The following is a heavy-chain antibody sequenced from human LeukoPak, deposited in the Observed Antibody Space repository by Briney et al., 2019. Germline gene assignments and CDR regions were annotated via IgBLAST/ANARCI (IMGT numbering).Heavy chain of an antibody. CDR3: ARGVYIAAAQYAY. Sequence: SETLSLTCTVSGGSISSYYWSWIRQPPGKGLEWIGYIYYSGTTNYNPSLKSRVTISVDTSKNQFSVKLSSVPAADTAVYYCARGVYIAAAQYAYWGQGTLVTVSS. CDR2: IYYSGTT. CDR1: GGSISSYY. J-gene: IGHJ4*02. V-gene: IGHV4-59*01. D-gene: IGHD6-13*01.